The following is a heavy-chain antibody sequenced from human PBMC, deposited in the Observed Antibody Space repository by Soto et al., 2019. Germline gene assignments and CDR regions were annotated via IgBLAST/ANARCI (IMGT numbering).Heavy chain of an antibody. V-gene: IGHV2-5*02. CDR2: IYWDDDK. J-gene: IGHJ4*02. Sequence: QITLKESGPTLVKPTQTLTLTCTFSGFSLSTSGVGVGWIRQPPGKALEWLALIYWDDDKRYSPSLKSRITNTKDTSQHQVVLTMTNIDPVDTATYHCARTGSTGYWGQGTLVTVSS. CDR3: ARTGSTGY. CDR1: GFSLSTSGVG.